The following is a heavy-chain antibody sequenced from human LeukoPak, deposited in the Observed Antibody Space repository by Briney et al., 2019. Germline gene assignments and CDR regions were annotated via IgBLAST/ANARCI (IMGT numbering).Heavy chain of an antibody. D-gene: IGHD3-22*01. Sequence: PSETLSLTCTVSSDSISSNGFFWAWIRQPPGKGLEWIGEINHSGSTNYNPSLKSRVTISVDTSKNQFSLKLSSVTAADTAVYYCVTYYYGSSAPKRNYWGQGILVTVSS. CDR2: INHSGST. V-gene: IGHV4-39*07. CDR3: VTYYYGSSAPKRNY. J-gene: IGHJ4*02. CDR1: SDSISSNGFF.